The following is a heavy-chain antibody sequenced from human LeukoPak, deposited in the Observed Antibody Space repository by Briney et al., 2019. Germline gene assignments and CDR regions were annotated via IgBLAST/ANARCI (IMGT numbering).Heavy chain of an antibody. Sequence: AASVKVSCKASGYTFTSYGISWVRQAPGQGLEWMGWISAYNGNTNYAQKLQGRVTMTTDTSTSTAYMELRSLRSYDTAVYYCTRVECSGGSCYLLEDYWGQGTLVTVSS. J-gene: IGHJ4*02. CDR3: TRVECSGGSCYLLEDY. CDR2: ISAYNGNT. CDR1: GYTFTSYG. D-gene: IGHD2-15*01. V-gene: IGHV1-18*01.